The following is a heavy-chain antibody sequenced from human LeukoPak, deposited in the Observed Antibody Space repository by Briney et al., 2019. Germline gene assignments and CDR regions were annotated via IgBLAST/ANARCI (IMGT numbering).Heavy chain of an antibody. Sequence: GASVKVSCKASGGTVSNYAISWVRQAPGQGREGMGGIIPIFGTANYAQKFRGRVTITADKSTRTAYMELSSRRSEDTAVYYCARDNDSRDPPHFDYWGQGTLVTVSS. CDR1: GGTVSNYA. J-gene: IGHJ4*02. D-gene: IGHD3-16*01. V-gene: IGHV1-69*06. CDR3: ARDNDSRDPPHFDY. CDR2: IIPIFGTA.